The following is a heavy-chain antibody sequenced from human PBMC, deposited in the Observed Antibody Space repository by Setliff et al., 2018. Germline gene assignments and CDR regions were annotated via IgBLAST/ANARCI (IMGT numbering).Heavy chain of an antibody. Sequence: PGGSLRLSCAASGFTFSSYAMSWVRQAPGKGLEWVSAISGSGGSTYYADSVKGRFTISRDNSKNTLYLQMNSLRADDTAVYYCARDFWRDGSNSRVVFDNWGQGTVVTVSS. J-gene: IGHJ4*02. V-gene: IGHV3-23*01. CDR1: GFTFSSYA. CDR3: ARDFWRDGSNSRVVFDN. CDR2: ISGSGGST. D-gene: IGHD3-3*01.